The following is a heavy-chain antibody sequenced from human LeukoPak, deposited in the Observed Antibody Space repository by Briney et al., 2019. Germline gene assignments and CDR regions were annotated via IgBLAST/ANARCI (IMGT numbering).Heavy chain of an antibody. V-gene: IGHV3-21*01. CDR3: ASSLGIAARPGY. J-gene: IGHJ4*02. CDR1: GFTFSSYS. Sequence: GGSLRLSCAASGFTFSSYSINWVRQAPGKGLEWVSSISSSSSYIYYADSVKGRFTISRDNAKNSLYLQMNSLRAEDTAVYYCASSLGIAARPGYWGQGTLVTVSS. CDR2: ISSSSSYI. D-gene: IGHD6-6*01.